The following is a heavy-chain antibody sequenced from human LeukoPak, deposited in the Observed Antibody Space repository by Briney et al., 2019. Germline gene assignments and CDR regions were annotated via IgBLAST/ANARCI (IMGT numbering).Heavy chain of an antibody. CDR1: GFTFSSYG. V-gene: IGHV3-33*08. D-gene: IGHD6-13*01. J-gene: IGHJ4*02. Sequence: GGSLRLSCAASGFTFSSYGMHWVRQSPGKGLEWVAVIWYDGSNKLYADSVKGRFTISRDNSRNTLYLQMNGLSAEDTAVYYCARDRYSSMWSVFEYWGQGALVTVSS. CDR2: IWYDGSNK. CDR3: ARDRYSSMWSVFEY.